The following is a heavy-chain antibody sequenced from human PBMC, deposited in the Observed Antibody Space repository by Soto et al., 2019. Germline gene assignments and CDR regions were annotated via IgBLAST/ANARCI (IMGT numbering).Heavy chain of an antibody. CDR1: GFIFSSYG. Sequence: QVQLVESGGGVVQPGRSLRLSCAASGFIFSSYGMHWVRQAPGKGLEWVAVISYEGSHTYYADSVKGRFTITRDNSKNTLYLQMNGLRPEDTAVYYCAKEVHCGGGSCSWSEGFDYWGQGTLLNVSS. V-gene: IGHV3-30*18. J-gene: IGHJ4*02. D-gene: IGHD2-15*01. CDR3: AKEVHCGGGSCSWSEGFDY. CDR2: ISYEGSHT.